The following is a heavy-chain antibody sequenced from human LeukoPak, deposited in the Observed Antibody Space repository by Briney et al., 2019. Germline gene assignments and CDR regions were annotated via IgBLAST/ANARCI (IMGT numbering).Heavy chain of an antibody. CDR3: VRGGAAGTNYYYYYMDV. CDR1: GFTFSSYN. Sequence: GGSLRLSCAASGFTFSSYNMNWVRQAPGKGLEWVSSISRSSTYIYYADSVKGRFTISRDNAKNSLYLQMNSLRAEDTAVYYCVRGGAAGTNYYYYYMDVWGKGTTVTVSS. J-gene: IGHJ6*03. D-gene: IGHD2-15*01. CDR2: ISRSSTYI. V-gene: IGHV3-21*01.